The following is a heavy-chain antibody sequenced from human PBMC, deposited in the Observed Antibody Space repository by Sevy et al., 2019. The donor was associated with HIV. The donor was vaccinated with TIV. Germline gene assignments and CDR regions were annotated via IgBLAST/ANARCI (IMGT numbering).Heavy chain of an antibody. CDR2: ISHDEIHK. CDR3: ARDLPHLLPWELSRGSDF. Sequence: GGSLRLSCTAYGFTFSNYAVHWVRQAPGKGLEWVAIISHDEIHKNIADSARGRFSISIDTAKNTIYLQMNSLRPEDTAVYYCARDLPHLLPWELSRGSDFWGQGTLVTVSS. J-gene: IGHJ4*02. CDR1: GFTFSNYA. V-gene: IGHV3-30*04. D-gene: IGHD3-16*01.